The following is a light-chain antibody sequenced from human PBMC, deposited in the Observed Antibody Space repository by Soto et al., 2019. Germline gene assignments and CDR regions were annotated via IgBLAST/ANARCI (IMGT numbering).Light chain of an antibody. J-gene: IGKJ2*01. CDR1: QSVLYSSNNKNY. Sequence: DIVMTQSPDSLAVSLGERATINCKSSQSVLYSSNNKNYLAWYQQKPGQPPKLLIYWASTRESGVPDRFSGSGSGTDSTLTISNLQAEDVAVYYCQQYYSTLHTFGQGTKLEIK. V-gene: IGKV4-1*01. CDR2: WAS. CDR3: QQYYSTLHT.